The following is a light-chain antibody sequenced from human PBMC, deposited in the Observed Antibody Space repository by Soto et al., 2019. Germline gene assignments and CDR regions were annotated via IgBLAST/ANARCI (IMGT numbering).Light chain of an antibody. CDR1: SSDVGGYTY. Sequence: QSALTQPASVSESPGQSITISCTGTSSDVGGYTYVSWYQQHPGKAPKLMIYEVSNRPSGVSNRFSGSKSGSTASLTISGLQAEDEADYYCSSYTRSTTLGYVFGTGTKLTVL. J-gene: IGLJ1*01. CDR3: SSYTRSTTLGYV. CDR2: EVS. V-gene: IGLV2-14*01.